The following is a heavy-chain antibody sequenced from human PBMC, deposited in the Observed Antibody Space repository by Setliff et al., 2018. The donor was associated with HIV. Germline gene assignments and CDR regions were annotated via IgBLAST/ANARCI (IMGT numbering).Heavy chain of an antibody. D-gene: IGHD1-26*01. V-gene: IGHV4-34*01. J-gene: IGHJ3*02. CDR3: ARDLRWEGAFDI. Sequence: PSETLSLTCAVYGGSFNGYYWSWIRQPPGKGLEWIGEVNHSGSTNYNPSLKSRVTISVDTSKNQFSLKLSSVTAADTAVYYCARDLRWEGAFDIWGQGTMVTVSS. CDR2: VNHSGST. CDR1: GGSFNGYY.